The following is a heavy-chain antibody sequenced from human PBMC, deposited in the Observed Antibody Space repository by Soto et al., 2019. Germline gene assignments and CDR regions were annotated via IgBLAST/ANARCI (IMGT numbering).Heavy chain of an antibody. V-gene: IGHV1-69*13. J-gene: IGHJ4*02. CDR1: GGTFSSYA. CDR2: IIPIFGTA. CDR3: ASRTVYDIAVALVY. D-gene: IGHD6-19*01. Sequence: SVKVSCKASGGTFSSYAISWVRQAPGQGLEWMGGIIPIFGTANYAQKFQGRVTITADESTSTAYMELSSLRSEDTAVYYCASRTVYDIAVALVYRGQGTLVTVSS.